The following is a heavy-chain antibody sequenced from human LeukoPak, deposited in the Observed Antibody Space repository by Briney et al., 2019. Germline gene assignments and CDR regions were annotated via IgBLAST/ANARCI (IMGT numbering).Heavy chain of an antibody. CDR3: GRHAASYSGSSTDAFDI. CDR2: IYPGDSDT. Sequence: GESLKISCKGSGYSFTSYWIGWVRQMPGKGLEWMGIIYPGDSDTRYSPSFQGQVTISADKSISTAYLQWSSLKASDTAMYYCGRHAASYSGSSTDAFDIWGQGTMVTVSS. CDR1: GYSFTSYW. D-gene: IGHD1-26*01. J-gene: IGHJ3*02. V-gene: IGHV5-51*01.